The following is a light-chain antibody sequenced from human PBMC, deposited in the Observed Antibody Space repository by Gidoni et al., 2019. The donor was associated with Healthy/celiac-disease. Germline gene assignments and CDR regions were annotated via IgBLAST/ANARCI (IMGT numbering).Light chain of an antibody. Sequence: DIQMSQSPSTLSASVGARVTITCRASQSISSWLAWYQQTPGKAPKLLNYNASSLESGAPSRFSGSGSGTEFTLTISSLQPDDFATYYRQQYNSYWTFGQGTKVEIK. CDR2: NAS. J-gene: IGKJ1*01. CDR1: QSISSW. CDR3: QQYNSYWT. V-gene: IGKV1-5*03.